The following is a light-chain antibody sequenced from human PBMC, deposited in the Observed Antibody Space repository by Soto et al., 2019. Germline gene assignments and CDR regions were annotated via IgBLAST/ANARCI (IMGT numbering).Light chain of an antibody. V-gene: IGKV3-15*01. Sequence: EIVMTQSPATLSLSPGERATLSCRASQSVSSNLAWYQQKPGQAPRLLIYGASTRATGIPARFSGSGSGTEFTLTISSLQSEDFAVYYCQQYNNWPVWTFGQGTKVEIK. CDR3: QQYNNWPVWT. J-gene: IGKJ1*01. CDR1: QSVSSN. CDR2: GAS.